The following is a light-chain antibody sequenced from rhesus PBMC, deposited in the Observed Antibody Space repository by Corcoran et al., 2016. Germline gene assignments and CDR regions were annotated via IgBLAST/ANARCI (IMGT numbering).Light chain of an antibody. V-gene: IGKV1S14*01. Sequence: DIQMTQSPSSLSASVGDTVTTTRRASQGISNYLAWYQQKPGKAPKPLIYYAINLESGVPSRCSGSGSGDNFTLPISSLQPDDFVTYYCQQHNSYPWTFGQGTKVEIK. CDR2: YAI. CDR1: QGISNY. J-gene: IGKJ1*01. CDR3: QQHNSYPWT.